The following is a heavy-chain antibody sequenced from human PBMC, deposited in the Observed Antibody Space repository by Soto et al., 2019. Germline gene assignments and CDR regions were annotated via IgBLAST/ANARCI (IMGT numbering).Heavy chain of an antibody. J-gene: IGHJ4*02. CDR2: IYYSGTT. V-gene: IGHV4-31*03. D-gene: IGHD2-8*01. Sequence: PSETLSLTCTVSGGSVSSGGYYRSWVRQHPGTGLEWIGYIYYSGTTYFNPSLKSRAGISLDTSKNEFSLKLTSVTAADTAVYYCARRALPQCINGVCYKDGFWDYWGQGALVTVPQ. CDR1: GGSVSSGGYY. CDR3: ARRALPQCINGVCYKDGFWDY.